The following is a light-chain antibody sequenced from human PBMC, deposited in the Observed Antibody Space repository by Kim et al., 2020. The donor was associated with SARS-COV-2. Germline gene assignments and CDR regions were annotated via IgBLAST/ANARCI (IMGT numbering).Light chain of an antibody. V-gene: IGKV1-9*01. CDR2: TAS. Sequence: DIQLTQSPSFLSASVGHRVTITCRASQGISSSLAWYQQKPGKALKLLIYTASTLQSGVPSRFSGTGSGTEFTLTISSLQPEDFATYYCQQLSTYPLTFGPGTKVDIK. CDR3: QQLSTYPLT. J-gene: IGKJ3*01. CDR1: QGISSS.